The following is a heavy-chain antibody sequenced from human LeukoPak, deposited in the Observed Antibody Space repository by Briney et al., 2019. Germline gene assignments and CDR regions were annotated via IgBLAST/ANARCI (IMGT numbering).Heavy chain of an antibody. Sequence: ASVKVSCKASGYTFTDYYMHWVRQAPGQGLEWMGWINPNNGGTNYAQKFQGRVTMTRDTSISTAYMELNSLRSDDTAVYYCATLWFGELPLDYWGQGTLVTVSS. CDR3: ATLWFGELPLDY. CDR2: INPNNGGT. J-gene: IGHJ4*02. D-gene: IGHD3-10*01. V-gene: IGHV1-2*02. CDR1: GYTFTDYY.